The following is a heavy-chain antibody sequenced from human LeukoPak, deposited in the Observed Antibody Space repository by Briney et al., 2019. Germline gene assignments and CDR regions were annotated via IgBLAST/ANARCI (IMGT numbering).Heavy chain of an antibody. CDR2: MNPNSGNT. CDR3: ARNRIAVAGTRWFDP. V-gene: IGHV1-8*01. CDR1: GYTFTSYD. Sequence: GASVKVSCKVPGYTFTSYDINWVRQATGQGLEWMGWMNPNSGNTGYAQKFQGRVTMTRNTSISTAYMELSSLRSEDTAVYYCARNRIAVAGTRWFDPWGQGTLVTVSS. J-gene: IGHJ5*02. D-gene: IGHD6-19*01.